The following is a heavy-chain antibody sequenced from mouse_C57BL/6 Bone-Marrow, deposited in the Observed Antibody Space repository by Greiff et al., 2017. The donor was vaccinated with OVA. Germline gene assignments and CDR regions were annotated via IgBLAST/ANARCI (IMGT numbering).Heavy chain of an antibody. CDR3: ARNAAQATLDFDY. Sequence: VKLQQPGTELVKPGASVKLSCKASGYTFTSYWMHWVKQRPGQGLAWIGNINPSNGGTNYNEKFKSKATLTVDKSSSTAYMQLSSLTSEDSAVYYCARNAAQATLDFDYWGQGTTLTVSS. CDR1: GYTFTSYW. CDR2: INPSNGGT. V-gene: IGHV1-53*01. D-gene: IGHD3-2*02. J-gene: IGHJ2*01.